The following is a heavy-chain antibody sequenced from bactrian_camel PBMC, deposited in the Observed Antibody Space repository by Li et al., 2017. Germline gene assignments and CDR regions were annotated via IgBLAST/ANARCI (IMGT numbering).Heavy chain of an antibody. CDR1: GFRFGDYP. Sequence: VQLVESGGGSVQAGGSLRLSCAASGFRFGDYPMSWVRQAPGKGLEWLAQIDYSGTLTRYHTSAKGRFTISRDNAKSTVYLQMNSLKSEDTALYYCAPGGTWFNYWGQGTQVTVST. D-gene: IGHD6*01. CDR2: IDYSGTLT. V-gene: IGHV3-1*01. J-gene: IGHJ4*01. CDR3: APGGTWFNY.